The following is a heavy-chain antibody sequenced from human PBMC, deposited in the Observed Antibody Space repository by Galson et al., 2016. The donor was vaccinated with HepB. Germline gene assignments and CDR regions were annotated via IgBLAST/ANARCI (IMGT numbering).Heavy chain of an antibody. Sequence: SLRLSCATSGFTFRSHGMHWVRQAPGKGLEWVAVISFDGGKTLYADSVKGRFTISRDNFNNTVHLQMNSLRTEDTGVYYCAKEPRAVLIRGLTVYYYYMDVWGKGTTVTVSS. D-gene: IGHD3-10*01. CDR2: ISFDGGKT. CDR1: GFTFRSHG. V-gene: IGHV3-30*18. CDR3: AKEPRAVLIRGLTVYYYYMDV. J-gene: IGHJ6*03.